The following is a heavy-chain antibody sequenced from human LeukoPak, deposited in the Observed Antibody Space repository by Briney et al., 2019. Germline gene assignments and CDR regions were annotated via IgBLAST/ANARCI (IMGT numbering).Heavy chain of an antibody. Sequence: SETLSLTCTVSGGSTKYYYWSWIRQPAGKGLEWIGRIYSTGSTNYSPSLKSRVTMSVDKSKNQFSLNLSSVTAADTAVYYCARGIADPYSFDSWGQGILVTVSS. CDR2: IYSTGST. CDR3: ARGIADPYSFDS. CDR1: GGSTKYYY. V-gene: IGHV4-4*07. D-gene: IGHD6-13*01. J-gene: IGHJ4*02.